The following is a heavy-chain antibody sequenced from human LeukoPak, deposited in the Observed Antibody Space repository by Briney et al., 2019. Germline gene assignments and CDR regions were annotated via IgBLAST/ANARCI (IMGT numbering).Heavy chain of an antibody. J-gene: IGHJ6*02. CDR3: ARLTTVNYYYGMDV. Sequence: GASVKVSCKASGGTFCSYAISWVRQAPGQGLEWMGRIIPILGIANYAQKFQGRVTITADKSTSTAYMELSSLRSEDTAVYYCARLTTVNYYYGMDVWGQGTTVTVSS. V-gene: IGHV1-69*04. CDR1: GGTFCSYA. D-gene: IGHD4-17*01. CDR2: IIPILGIA.